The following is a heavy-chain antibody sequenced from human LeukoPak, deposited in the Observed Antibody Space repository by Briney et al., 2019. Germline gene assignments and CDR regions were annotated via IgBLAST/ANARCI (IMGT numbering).Heavy chain of an antibody. D-gene: IGHD6-19*01. CDR1: GYTFTGYY. V-gene: IGHV1-2*02. Sequence: ASVKVSCKASGYTFTGYYMHWVRQAPGQGLEWMGWINPNSGGTNYAQKFQGRVTMTRDTSISTAYMELSRLGSDDTAVYYCARAAIAVAGDYNYHYMDVWGKGTTVTVSS. CDR3: ARAAIAVAGDYNYHYMDV. CDR2: INPNSGGT. J-gene: IGHJ6*03.